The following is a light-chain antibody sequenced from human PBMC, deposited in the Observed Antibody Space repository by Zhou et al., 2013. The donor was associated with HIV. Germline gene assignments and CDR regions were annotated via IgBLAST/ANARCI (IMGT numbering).Light chain of an antibody. Sequence: QSALTQPASVSGSPGQSIAISCTGTSSDVGRYNRVSWYQQPPGTAPKLMIYEVSNRPSGVPDRFSGSKSGNTASLTISGLQVEDEADYYCASYSSSSTLXVFGTGTKVTV. CDR1: SSDVGRYNR. CDR2: EVS. CDR3: ASYSSSSTLXV. V-gene: IGLV2-18*02. J-gene: IGLJ1*01.